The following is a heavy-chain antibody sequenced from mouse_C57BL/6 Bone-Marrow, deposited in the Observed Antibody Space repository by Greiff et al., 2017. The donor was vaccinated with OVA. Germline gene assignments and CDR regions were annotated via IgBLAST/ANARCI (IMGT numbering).Heavy chain of an antibody. J-gene: IGHJ4*01. D-gene: IGHD2-5*01. CDR1: GYSFTGYY. CDR2: IYPYNGVS. CDR3: ARGEGYYSNYDAMDY. V-gene: IGHV1-31*01. Sequence: DVQLQESGPELVKPGASVKISCKASGYSFTGYYMHWVKQSHGNILDWIGYIYPYNGVSSYNQKFKGKATLTVDKSSSTAYMELRSLTSEDSAVYYCARGEGYYSNYDAMDYWGQGTSVTVSS.